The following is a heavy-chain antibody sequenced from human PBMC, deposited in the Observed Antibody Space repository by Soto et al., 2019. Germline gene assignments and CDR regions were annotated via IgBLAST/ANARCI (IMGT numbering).Heavy chain of an antibody. D-gene: IGHD7-27*01. CDR3: AIEVWGRGGYYLDS. J-gene: IGHJ4*02. CDR2: IIPVFRTS. V-gene: IGHV1-69*18. Sequence: QVQLVQSGAEVKKPGSSVKVSCSASGVTFSSYAFTWVRQAPGQGLEWMGNIIPVFRTSNYAQRFQGRLTISADESTNTVYMELSSLRSEDTAVYYCAIEVWGRGGYYLDSWGQGTLVTVSS. CDR1: GVTFSSYA.